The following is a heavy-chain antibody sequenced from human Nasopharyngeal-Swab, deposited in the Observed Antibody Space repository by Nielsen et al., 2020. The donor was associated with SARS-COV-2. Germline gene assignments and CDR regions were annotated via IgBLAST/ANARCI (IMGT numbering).Heavy chain of an antibody. CDR2: IYWDDDK. Sequence: SGPTLVTPTQTLTLTCTFSGFSLSTSGMCVSWIRQPPGKALEWPALIYWDDDKRYSPSLKSRLTITKDTSKNQVVLTMTNMDPVDTATYYCAHRRIAAFSFVYWGQGTLVTVSS. CDR3: AHRRIAAFSFVY. D-gene: IGHD6-25*01. J-gene: IGHJ4*02. V-gene: IGHV2-5*08. CDR1: GFSLSTSGMC.